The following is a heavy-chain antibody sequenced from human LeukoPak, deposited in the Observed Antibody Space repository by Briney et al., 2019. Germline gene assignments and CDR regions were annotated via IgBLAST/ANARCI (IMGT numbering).Heavy chain of an antibody. D-gene: IGHD2-2*01. J-gene: IGHJ4*02. CDR2: ISVSSSYI. V-gene: IGHV3-21*01. CDR1: GFTFSSYT. Sequence: GGSLRLSCAASGFTFSSYTMNWVRQAPGKGLEWVSSISVSSSYIYYAGSVKGRFTISRDNAENSLYLQMNSLRVEDTAVYFCTRDGKDCSSSSCSADYWGQGTLVTVSS. CDR3: TRDGKDCSSSSCSADY.